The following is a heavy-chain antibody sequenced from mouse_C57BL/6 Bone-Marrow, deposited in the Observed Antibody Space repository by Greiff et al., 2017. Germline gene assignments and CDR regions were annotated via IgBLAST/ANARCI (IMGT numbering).Heavy chain of an antibody. V-gene: IGHV3-1*01. CDR1: GYSITSGYD. CDR2: ISYSGST. D-gene: IGHD4-1*01. CDR3: ARGLGRWFAY. Sequence: EVQLVESGPGMVKPSQSLSLTCTVTGYSITSGYDWHWIRHFPGNKLEWMGYISYSGSTNYNPSLKSRISITHDTSKNHFFLKLNSVTTEDTATYYCARGLGRWFAYWGQGTLVTVSA. J-gene: IGHJ3*01.